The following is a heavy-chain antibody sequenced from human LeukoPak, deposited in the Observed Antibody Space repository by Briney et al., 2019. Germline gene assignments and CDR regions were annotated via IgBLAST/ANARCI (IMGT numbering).Heavy chain of an antibody. Sequence: PSETLSLTCTVSGGSISSHYWSWIRQPPGRGLEWIGYIYYSGSTNYNPSLKSRVTISVDTSKNQFSLRLSSVTAADTAVYYCAGSPAGYNHKGAHSYYYGLDVWGQGTTVSVSS. J-gene: IGHJ6*02. CDR1: GGSISSHY. V-gene: IGHV4-59*11. CDR2: IYYSGST. CDR3: AGSPAGYNHKGAHSYYYGLDV. D-gene: IGHD5-24*01.